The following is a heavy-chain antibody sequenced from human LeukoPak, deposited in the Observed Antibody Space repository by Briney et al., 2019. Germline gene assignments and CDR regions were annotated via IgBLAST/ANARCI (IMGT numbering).Heavy chain of an antibody. D-gene: IGHD1-14*01. J-gene: IGHJ4*02. Sequence: GGSLKLSCAAYGFAFDDYGMSWVRQAPGKGLEWVSGINWNGGSTGYADSVKGRFTISRDNAKNSLYLQMNSLRAEDTALYYCARDPRLGPGTTKGFDYWGQGTLVTVSS. CDR2: INWNGGST. V-gene: IGHV3-20*04. CDR1: GFAFDDYG. CDR3: ARDPRLGPGTTKGFDY.